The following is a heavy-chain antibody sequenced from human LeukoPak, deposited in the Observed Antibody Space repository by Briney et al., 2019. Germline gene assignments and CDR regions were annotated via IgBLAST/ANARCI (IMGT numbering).Heavy chain of an antibody. CDR2: MNPKTGTT. D-gene: IGHD2-21*01. CDR1: RSTFKTYD. Sequence: ASVKVSSKASRSTFKTYDIHWVRQTRGQGLEWMAWMNPKTGTTGYATTFQGRISMTSNTSISTAYMELSSVRPEDTAIYYCARGLLGYYYYYMDVWGEGTTVTVSS. J-gene: IGHJ6*03. V-gene: IGHV1-8*01. CDR3: ARGLLGYYYYYMDV.